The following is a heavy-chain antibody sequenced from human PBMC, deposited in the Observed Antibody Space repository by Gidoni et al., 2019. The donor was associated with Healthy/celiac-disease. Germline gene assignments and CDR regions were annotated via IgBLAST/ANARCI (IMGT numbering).Heavy chain of an antibody. J-gene: IGHJ4*02. CDR1: GYTFTSYY. V-gene: IGHV1-46*01. D-gene: IGHD3-3*01. CDR2: INPSGGST. CDR3: ARDGGPTHYDFWSGPDY. Sequence: QVQLVQSGAEVKKPGASVKVSCKASGYTFTSYYMHWVRQAPGQGLEWMGIINPSGGSTSYAQKFQGRVTMTRDTSTSTVYMELSSLRSEDTAVYYCARDGGPTHYDFWSGPDYWGQGTLVTVSS.